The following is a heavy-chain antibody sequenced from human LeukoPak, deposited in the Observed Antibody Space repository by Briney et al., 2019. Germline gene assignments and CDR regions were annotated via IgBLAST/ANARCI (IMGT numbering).Heavy chain of an antibody. CDR2: ISYDGSNK. D-gene: IGHD4-17*01. V-gene: IGHV3-30*18. J-gene: IGHJ4*02. Sequence: GGSLRLSCAASGFTFSSYGMHWVRQAPGKGLEWVAVISYDGSNKYYADSVKGRFTISRDNSKNTLYLQMNSLRAEDTAVYYCAKDRYGDYGSSFDYWGQGTPVTVSS. CDR1: GFTFSSYG. CDR3: AKDRYGDYGSSFDY.